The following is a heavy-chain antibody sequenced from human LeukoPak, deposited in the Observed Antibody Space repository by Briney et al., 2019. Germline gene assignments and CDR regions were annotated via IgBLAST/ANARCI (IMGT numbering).Heavy chain of an antibody. Sequence: GGSLRLSCAASGFAFSSYAMSWVRQAPGKGLEWVSSISGSGSNTYYADSVKGRFTISRDNSKNILYLQMNSLRAEDTAIYYCAKDQRGYGRIVDYWGQGTLVTISS. CDR2: ISGSGSNT. D-gene: IGHD3-10*01. CDR1: GFAFSSYA. CDR3: AKDQRGYGRIVDY. V-gene: IGHV3-23*01. J-gene: IGHJ4*02.